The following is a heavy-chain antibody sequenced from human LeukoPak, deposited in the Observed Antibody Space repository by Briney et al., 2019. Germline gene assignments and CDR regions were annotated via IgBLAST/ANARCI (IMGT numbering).Heavy chain of an antibody. CDR1: GFTFSSYD. V-gene: IGHV3-30*02. D-gene: IGHD2/OR15-2a*01. Sequence: GGSLRLSCAASGFTFSSYDMHWVRQAPGKGLEWVAFIRYDGSNKYYKDSVKGRLTISRDNSKNTLYLQMNSLRAEDTAVYYCAKGGIRTFDYWGQGTLVTVSS. CDR2: IRYDGSNK. J-gene: IGHJ4*02. CDR3: AKGGIRTFDY.